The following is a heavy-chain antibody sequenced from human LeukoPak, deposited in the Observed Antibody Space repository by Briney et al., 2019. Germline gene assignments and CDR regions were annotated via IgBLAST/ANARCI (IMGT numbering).Heavy chain of an antibody. CDR1: GGSISSSSYY. Sequence: PSETLSLTCTVSGGSISSSSYYWGWIRQPPGKGLEWIGSIYYSGSTYYNPSLKSRVTISVDTSKNQFSLKLSSVTAADTAVYYCARIGGTMIVVVHRGPFDYWGQGTLVTVSS. CDR2: IYYSGST. J-gene: IGHJ4*02. D-gene: IGHD3-22*01. CDR3: ARIGGTMIVVVHRGPFDY. V-gene: IGHV4-39*07.